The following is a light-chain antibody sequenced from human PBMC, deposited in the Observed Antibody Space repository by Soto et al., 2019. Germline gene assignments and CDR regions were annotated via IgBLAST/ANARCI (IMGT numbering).Light chain of an antibody. J-gene: IGLJ1*01. CDR1: SRDVGGYNF. CDR3: SSYTSSSILV. CDR2: EVG. Sequence: QSVLAQPASVSGSPGQSITISCTGTSRDVGGYNFVSWYQQYPGEVPKLMIYEVGNRPSGVSNRFSGSKSGNTASLTISGLQAEDEADYYCSSYTSSSILVLGTGTKV. V-gene: IGLV2-14*01.